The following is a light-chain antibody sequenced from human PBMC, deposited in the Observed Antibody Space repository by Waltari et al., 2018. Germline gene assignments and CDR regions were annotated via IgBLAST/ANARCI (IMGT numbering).Light chain of an antibody. V-gene: IGLV3-21*02. CDR3: QVRGGADDFWV. J-gene: IGLJ3*02. Sequence: SYVLTQPPSVSVAPGQTASVPCTGSHIGSKSVHWYQQRPGQAPVLVVSDDSDRPSGIPDRFSGSKSGHTATLSISGVEAGDEADFYCQVRGGADDFWVFGGGTRLTVL. CDR1: HIGSKS. CDR2: DDS.